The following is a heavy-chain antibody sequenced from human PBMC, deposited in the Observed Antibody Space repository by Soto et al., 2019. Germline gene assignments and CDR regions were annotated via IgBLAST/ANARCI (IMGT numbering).Heavy chain of an antibody. CDR1: GFTFSTYS. Sequence: PGRSLILSCAASGFTFSTYSMHWVRQAPGKGLALVSSIGTRSDIYYADSVKGRFTTSRDNAKSSLSLQRNSLRAEDTGVYYCAREETAWHLAYRLDGWGQGTTVTVSS. CDR2: IGTRSDI. J-gene: IGHJ6*02. D-gene: IGHD2-21*02. V-gene: IGHV3-21*01. CDR3: AREETAWHLAYRLDG.